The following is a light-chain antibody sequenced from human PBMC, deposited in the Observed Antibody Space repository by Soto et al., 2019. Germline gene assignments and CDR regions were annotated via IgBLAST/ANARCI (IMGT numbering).Light chain of an antibody. J-gene: IGLJ1*01. CDR1: SSDVGAYNY. V-gene: IGLV2-8*01. Sequence: QSALTQPPSASGSPGQSVTISCTGTSSDVGAYNYLSWYQQHPGKAPKLMIYEVSKRPSGVPDRFSGSKSGNTASLTVSGLQAEDEADYYCSSYAGSNNYVVGTGTKLTVL. CDR3: SSYAGSNNYV. CDR2: EVS.